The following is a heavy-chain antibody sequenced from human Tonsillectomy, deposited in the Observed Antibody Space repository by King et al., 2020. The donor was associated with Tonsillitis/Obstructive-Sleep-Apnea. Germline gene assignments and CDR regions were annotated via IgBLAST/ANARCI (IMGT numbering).Heavy chain of an antibody. J-gene: IGHJ4*02. Sequence: EVQLVESGGGLVQPGESLRLSCAASGFTFTSYAMSWVRQAPGKGLEWVSTISNSGGSTFYADSVKGRFTISRDNSKNTLYLQMNNLRADDTAVYYCAKGHCGGYDDTSGNSLDYWGQGTLVTVSS. CDR1: GFTFTSYA. V-gene: IGHV3-23*04. D-gene: IGHD3-22*01. CDR2: ISNSGGST. CDR3: AKGHCGGYDDTSGNSLDY.